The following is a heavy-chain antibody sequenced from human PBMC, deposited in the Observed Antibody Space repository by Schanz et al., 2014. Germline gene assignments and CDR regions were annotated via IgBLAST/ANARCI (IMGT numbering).Heavy chain of an antibody. V-gene: IGHV4-4*02. CDR1: GGSISSSDW. CDR3: ARDTTWRLDL. J-gene: IGHJ2*01. CDR2: IHYSGST. D-gene: IGHD1-1*01. Sequence: QVQLQESGPGLVKPSGTLSLTCAVSGGSISSSDWWSWVRQPPGKGLEWIGYIHYSGSTNYNPSLRGRVPMSIDTSKTHFSLRLTSVTAADTAVYYCARDTTWRLDLWGRGTLVTVSS.